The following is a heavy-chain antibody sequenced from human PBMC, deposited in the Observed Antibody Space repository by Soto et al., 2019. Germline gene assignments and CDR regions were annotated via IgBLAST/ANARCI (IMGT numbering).Heavy chain of an antibody. CDR3: ARDSIAAAGTDY. V-gene: IGHV1-69*13. CDR1: GGTFSSYT. Sequence: GASVKVSCKASGGTFSSYTIAWVRQAPGQGLEWMGEIIPLFGTTNYVEKFQGRLTITADASTSTAYMELSSPRSEDTAMYYCARDSIAAAGTDYWGQGTLVTVSS. CDR2: IIPLFGTT. J-gene: IGHJ4*02. D-gene: IGHD6-13*01.